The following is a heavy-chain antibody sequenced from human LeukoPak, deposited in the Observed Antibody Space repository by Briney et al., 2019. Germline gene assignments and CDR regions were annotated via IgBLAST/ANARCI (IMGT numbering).Heavy chain of an antibody. D-gene: IGHD5-18*01. J-gene: IGHJ4*02. CDR3: ARGCSRLQLWCPAFDY. CDR2: INHSGST. Sequence: SETLSLTCAVYGGSFSGYYWSWIRQPPGKGLEWIGEINHSGSTNYNPSLKSRVTISVDTSKNQFSLKLSSVTAADTAVYYCARGCSRLQLWCPAFDYWGQGTLVTVSS. CDR1: GGSFSGYY. V-gene: IGHV4-34*01.